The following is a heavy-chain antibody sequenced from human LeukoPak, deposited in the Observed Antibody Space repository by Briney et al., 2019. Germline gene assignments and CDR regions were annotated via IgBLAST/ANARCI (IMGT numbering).Heavy chain of an antibody. CDR1: GYTFTSNY. CDR3: ARPYDSSGYYYDGNWFDP. V-gene: IGHV1-2*02. CDR2: INPNSGGT. J-gene: IGHJ5*02. Sequence: ASVKVSCKAFGYTFTSNYMHWVRQAPGQGLEWMGWINPNSGGTNYAQKFQGRVTTTRDTSISTAYMELSRLRSDDTAVYYCARPYDSSGYYYDGNWFDPWGQGTLVTVSS. D-gene: IGHD3-22*01.